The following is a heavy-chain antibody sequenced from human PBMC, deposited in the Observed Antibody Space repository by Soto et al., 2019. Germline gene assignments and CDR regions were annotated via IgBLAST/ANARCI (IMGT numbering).Heavy chain of an antibody. CDR3: ARVIRCSSTSCYLDAFDI. CDR1: GFTFSSYS. V-gene: IGHV3-21*01. Sequence: GGSLRLSCAASGFTFSSYSMNWVRQAPWKGLEWVSSISSSSSYIYYADSVKGRFTISRDNAKNSLYLQMNSLRAEDTAVYYCARVIRCSSTSCYLDAFDIWGQGTMVTV. CDR2: ISSSSSYI. D-gene: IGHD2-2*01. J-gene: IGHJ3*02.